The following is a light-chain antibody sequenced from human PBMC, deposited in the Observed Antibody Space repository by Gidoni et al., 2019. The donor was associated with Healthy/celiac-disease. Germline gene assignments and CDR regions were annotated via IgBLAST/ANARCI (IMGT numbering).Light chain of an antibody. J-gene: IGKJ4*01. Sequence: DTVLTQSPATLSLSPGERATLSCRTSQSVSSYLAWYQQKPGQAPRLLIYDASNRATGIPARFSGSGSGTDFTLTISSLEPEDFAVYYCQQRSNWPHTFGGGTKVEIK. V-gene: IGKV3-11*01. CDR2: DAS. CDR3: QQRSNWPHT. CDR1: QSVSSY.